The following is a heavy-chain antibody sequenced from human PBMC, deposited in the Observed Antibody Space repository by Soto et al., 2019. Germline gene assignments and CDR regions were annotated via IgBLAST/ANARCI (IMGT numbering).Heavy chain of an antibody. CDR1: GFSLSTSGVG. Sequence: SGPTLVNPTQTLTLTCTFSGFSLSTSGVGVGWIRQPPGKALEWLALIYWDDDKRYSPSLKSRLTITKDTSKNQVVLTMTNMDPVDTATYYCAHRRDPPVQGQLVRGYYFDYWGQGTLVTVSS. CDR2: IYWDDDK. V-gene: IGHV2-5*02. CDR3: AHRRDPPVQGQLVRGYYFDY. J-gene: IGHJ4*02. D-gene: IGHD6-6*01.